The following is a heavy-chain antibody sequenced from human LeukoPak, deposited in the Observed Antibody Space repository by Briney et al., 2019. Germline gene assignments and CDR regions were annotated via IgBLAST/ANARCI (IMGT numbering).Heavy chain of an antibody. CDR3: ARYRTDYGSSGYYSNWFDR. Sequence: SETLSLTCTVSGGSLSSYYWSWIRQPPGKGLEWIGHIYYSESTNYNPSLKSRVTISVDTSKNQFSLKLSSVTAADTAVYYCARYRTDYGSSGYYSNWFDRWGQGTLVTVSS. D-gene: IGHD3-22*01. J-gene: IGHJ5*02. CDR1: GGSLSSYY. V-gene: IGHV4-59*12. CDR2: IYYSEST.